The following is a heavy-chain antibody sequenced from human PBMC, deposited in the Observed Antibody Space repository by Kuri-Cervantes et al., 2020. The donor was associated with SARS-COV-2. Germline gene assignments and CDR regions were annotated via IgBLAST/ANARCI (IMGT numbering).Heavy chain of an antibody. CDR2: IIPIFGTA. CDR3: ARDYRTTGTTDGWTEYYGMDV. J-gene: IGHJ6*02. V-gene: IGHV1-69*01. CDR1: GGTFSSYA. Sequence: KISCKASGGTFSSYAISWVRQAPGQGLEWMGGIIPIFGTANYAQKFQGRVTITADESTSTAYMELSSLRSEDTAVYYCARDYRTTGTTDGWTEYYGMDVWGQGTTVTVSS. D-gene: IGHD1-1*01.